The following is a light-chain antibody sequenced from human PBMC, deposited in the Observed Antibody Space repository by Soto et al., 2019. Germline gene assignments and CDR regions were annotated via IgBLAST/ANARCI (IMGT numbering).Light chain of an antibody. J-gene: IGLJ1*01. Sequence: QSGLTQHPSASGSPGQSVTISCTGTSSDVGGYNYVSWYQQHPGKAPKLMIYEVSKRPSGVPDRFSGSKSSNMSSLTVSGLQAEDEADYYCSSYAVSNNLCVFGTGTKITVL. CDR2: EVS. CDR3: SSYAVSNNLCV. CDR1: SSDVGGYNY. V-gene: IGLV2-8*01.